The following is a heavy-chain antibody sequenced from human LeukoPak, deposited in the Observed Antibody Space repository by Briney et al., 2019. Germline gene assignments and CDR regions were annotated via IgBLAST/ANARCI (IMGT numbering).Heavy chain of an antibody. CDR3: AKGATSWTIDY. CDR2: ISYDGSNK. D-gene: IGHD2-2*01. Sequence: GGSLRLSCAASAFTFSSYAMHWVRQAPGKGREWVAVISYDGSNKYYADSVKGRFTISRDNSKNTLYLQMNSLTPEDTAVYYCAKGATSWTIDYWGQGTLVTVSS. J-gene: IGHJ4*02. V-gene: IGHV3-30*18. CDR1: AFTFSSYA.